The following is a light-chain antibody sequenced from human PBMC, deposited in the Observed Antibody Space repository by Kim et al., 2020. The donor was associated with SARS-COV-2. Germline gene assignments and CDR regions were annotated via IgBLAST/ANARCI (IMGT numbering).Light chain of an antibody. V-gene: IGLV4-69*01. Sequence: VKLTCTLSIVHSSYTIAWHRQQPEKGPRFLMKVNIDGRHTKGDGIPERFSGASSGAERYLTISSLQSEDEADYNCQTWGPGTVVVFGGGTQLTVL. J-gene: IGLJ2*01. CDR2: VNIDGRH. CDR1: IVHSSYT. CDR3: QTWGPGTVVV.